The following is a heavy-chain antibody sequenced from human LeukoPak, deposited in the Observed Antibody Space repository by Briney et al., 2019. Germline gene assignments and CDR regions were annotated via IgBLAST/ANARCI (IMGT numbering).Heavy chain of an antibody. Sequence: SVKVSCKASGGTFSSYAISWVRQAPGQGLEWMGGIIPIFGTANYAQKFQGRVTITADESTGTAYMELSSLRSEDTAVYYCARGMYDYGDYGLDYWGQGTLVTVSS. J-gene: IGHJ4*02. CDR3: ARGMYDYGDYGLDY. V-gene: IGHV1-69*13. D-gene: IGHD4-17*01. CDR2: IIPIFGTA. CDR1: GGTFSSYA.